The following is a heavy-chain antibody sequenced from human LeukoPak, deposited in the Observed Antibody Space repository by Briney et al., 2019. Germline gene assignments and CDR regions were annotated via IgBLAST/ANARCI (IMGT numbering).Heavy chain of an antibody. CDR3: ARGRYGGNPWHWFDP. CDR2: ISSGGTYV. V-gene: IGHV3-21*01. CDR1: GFTFKTYS. D-gene: IGHD4-23*01. J-gene: IGHJ5*02. Sequence: PGGSLRLSCVVSGFTFKTYSVNWVRQAPGKGLEWVSSISSGGTYVDYADSVKGRFTISRDNAKNSLYLQMNSLRAEDTAVFYCARGRYGGNPWHWFDPWGQGTLVTVSS.